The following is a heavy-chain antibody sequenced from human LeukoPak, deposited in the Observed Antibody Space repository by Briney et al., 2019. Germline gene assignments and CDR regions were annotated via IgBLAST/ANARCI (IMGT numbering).Heavy chain of an antibody. CDR1: GGSISRYY. CDR3: ARGHSYYDNSGYSGIDY. J-gene: IGHJ4*02. D-gene: IGHD3-22*01. CDR2: IYYSGTT. V-gene: IGHV4-59*01. Sequence: PSETLSLTCTVSGGSISRYYWNWIRQPPGKGLEWIGYIYYSGTTNYNPSLKSRVTISVDTSTNQFSLKLSSVTAADTAVYYCARGHSYYDNSGYSGIDYWGQGTLITVSS.